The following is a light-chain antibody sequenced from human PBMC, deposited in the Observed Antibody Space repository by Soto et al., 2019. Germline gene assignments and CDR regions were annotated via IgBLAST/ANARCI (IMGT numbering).Light chain of an antibody. V-gene: IGLV2-23*02. Sequence: QSVPIQPASVSGSPGQSITISCTGTSSDVGIYNLVSWYQHYPGRAPKLLLYEVSKSPSGISHRFSGSKSGNTASLTISGLQAEDEADYYCCSYAGSRTWVFGGGTKVTVL. CDR1: SSDVGIYNL. CDR2: EVS. J-gene: IGLJ3*02. CDR3: CSYAGSRTWV.